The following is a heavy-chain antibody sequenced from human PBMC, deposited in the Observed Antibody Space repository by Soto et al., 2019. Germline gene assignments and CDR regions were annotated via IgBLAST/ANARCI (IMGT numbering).Heavy chain of an antibody. J-gene: IGHJ5*02. CDR2: ISGYNGDI. CDR3: ARDVGLLRLCSTTSRDVAA. V-gene: IGHV1-18*01. Sequence: QAQMVQSGAEVKKPGASVKVYCRTSGYTFTTYGVSWVRQAPGQGLEWMGWISGYNGDITYAERLQGRVTMTTDTSTITASTELRSLRPEDTAVYYGARDVGLLRLCSTTSRDVAAWGQGTLVTVST. D-gene: IGHD2-2*01. CDR1: GYTFTTYG.